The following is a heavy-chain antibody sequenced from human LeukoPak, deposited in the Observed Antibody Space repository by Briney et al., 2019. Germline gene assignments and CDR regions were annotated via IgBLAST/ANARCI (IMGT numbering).Heavy chain of an antibody. Sequence: GGSLRLSCAASGFTFSSYGMRWVRQAPGKGLEWVAVIWYDGSNKYYADSVKGRFTISRDNSKNTLYLQMNSLRAEDTAVYYCARDHVSLLGDIVVVPAVPFDYWGQGTLVTVSS. D-gene: IGHD2-2*01. J-gene: IGHJ4*02. V-gene: IGHV3-33*01. CDR3: ARDHVSLLGDIVVVPAVPFDY. CDR2: IWYDGSNK. CDR1: GFTFSSYG.